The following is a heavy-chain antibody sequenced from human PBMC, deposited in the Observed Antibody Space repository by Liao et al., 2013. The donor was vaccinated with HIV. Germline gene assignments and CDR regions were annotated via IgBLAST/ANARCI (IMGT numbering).Heavy chain of an antibody. J-gene: IGHJ3*02. CDR2: IYTSGSP. V-gene: IGHV4-4*07. Sequence: QVQLQESGPRLVKPSETLSLTCTVSGGSISTYFWGWIRQPAGKGLQWIGRIYTSGSPSYNPSLKSRVTMSVDTSKNQFSLKLNSVTAADSAVYYCARVGKHCVTNTCYSLYVFDIWAKGQWSPSLQ. CDR3: ARVGKHCVTNTCYSLYVFDI. CDR1: GGSISTYF. D-gene: IGHD2-15*01.